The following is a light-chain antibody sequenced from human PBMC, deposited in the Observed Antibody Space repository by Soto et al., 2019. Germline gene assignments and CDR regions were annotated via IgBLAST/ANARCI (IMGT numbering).Light chain of an antibody. CDR1: QSISSY. Sequence: DIVLTQSPATLSLSPGERATLSCRASQSISSYLAWYQQKPGQAPRLLIYDASSRATGIPARFSGSGSGTDXXXXXXXXXXXXXXXYYCQQRSNWPPWTFGQGTKVEIK. CDR2: DAS. V-gene: IGKV3-11*01. CDR3: QQRSNWPPWT. J-gene: IGKJ1*01.